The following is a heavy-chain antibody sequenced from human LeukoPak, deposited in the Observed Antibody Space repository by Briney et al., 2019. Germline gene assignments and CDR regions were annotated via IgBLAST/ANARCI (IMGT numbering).Heavy chain of an antibody. Sequence: GGSLRLSCAASGFTFSSYSTHWVRQAPGKGLEWVAIISNDGTNKYYADSVKGRFTISRDNSKNTLYLQMNSLRSEDTAVYYCARDGFYSNYGLDYWGQGTLVTVSS. V-gene: IGHV3-30*04. CDR2: ISNDGTNK. D-gene: IGHD4-11*01. CDR3: ARDGFYSNYGLDY. CDR1: GFTFSSYS. J-gene: IGHJ4*02.